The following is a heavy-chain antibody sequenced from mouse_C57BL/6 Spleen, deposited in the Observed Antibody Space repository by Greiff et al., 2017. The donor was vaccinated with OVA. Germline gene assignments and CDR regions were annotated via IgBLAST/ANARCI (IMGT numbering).Heavy chain of an antibody. Sequence: EVKLMESEGGLVQPGSSMKLSCTASGFTFSDYYMAWVRQVPEKGLEWVANINYDGSSTYYLDSLKSRFIISRDNAKNILYLQMSSLKSEDTATYYCARDTDSNYGYWYFDVWGTGTTVTVSS. CDR1: GFTFSDYY. J-gene: IGHJ1*03. V-gene: IGHV5-16*01. CDR3: ARDTDSNYGYWYFDV. D-gene: IGHD2-5*01. CDR2: INYDGSST.